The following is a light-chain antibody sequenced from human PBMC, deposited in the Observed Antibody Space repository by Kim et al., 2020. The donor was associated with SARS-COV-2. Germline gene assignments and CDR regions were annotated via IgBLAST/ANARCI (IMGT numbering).Light chain of an antibody. CDR1: SDINVATYY. V-gene: IGLV5-45*02. Sequence: QPVLTQPSSLSASPGASASLTCTLRSDINVATYYIKWYQQKPGSPPQCLLRFKSDSHNQQGSGVPSRFSVSKDVSANAGILVISGLQPEDEADYYCVIWHNSAWVFGGGTQLTVL. CDR2: FKSDSHN. J-gene: IGLJ3*02. CDR3: VIWHNSAWV.